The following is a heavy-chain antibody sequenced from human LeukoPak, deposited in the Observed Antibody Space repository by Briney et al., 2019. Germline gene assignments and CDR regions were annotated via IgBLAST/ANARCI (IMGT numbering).Heavy chain of an antibody. CDR1: GYSFSNYW. J-gene: IGHJ4*02. CDR2: IFIGDSDT. Sequence: GESLKISCKASGYSFSNYWIGWVRQMPGKGLEWMGMIFIGDSDTRYSPSFQGQVTISADKSISTAYLQWGSLKASDTAIYYCARRDNDYDSSGYYSSTHFDYWGQGTLVTVSS. D-gene: IGHD3-22*01. CDR3: ARRDNDYDSSGYYSSTHFDY. V-gene: IGHV5-51*01.